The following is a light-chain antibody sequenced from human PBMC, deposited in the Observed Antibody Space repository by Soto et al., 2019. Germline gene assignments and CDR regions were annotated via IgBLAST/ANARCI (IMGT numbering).Light chain of an antibody. CDR2: NAS. Sequence: EIVLTQSPATLSLSPGERAILSCRASQSVSTFLAWFQQKPGQPPRLLXYNASNRTTGIPARFSGSGSGTDFTLTISSLETEDFAVYYCQQRGDWPPITFGQGTRLEIK. CDR3: QQRGDWPPIT. CDR1: QSVSTF. V-gene: IGKV3-11*01. J-gene: IGKJ5*01.